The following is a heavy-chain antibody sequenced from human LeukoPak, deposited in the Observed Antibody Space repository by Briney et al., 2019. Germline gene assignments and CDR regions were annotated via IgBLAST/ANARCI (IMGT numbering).Heavy chain of an antibody. Sequence: SETLSLTCAVYGGSFRGFYWTWIRQPPGKGLEWIGEISHSGNSNYNPSLKSRVTISIDTSKNQFSLKLTSVTAADTAVYYCATHGQGYYEYYFDNWGQGTLVTVSS. V-gene: IGHV4-34*01. CDR3: ATHGQGYYEYYFDN. CDR1: GGSFRGFY. CDR2: ISHSGNS. D-gene: IGHD1-26*01. J-gene: IGHJ4*02.